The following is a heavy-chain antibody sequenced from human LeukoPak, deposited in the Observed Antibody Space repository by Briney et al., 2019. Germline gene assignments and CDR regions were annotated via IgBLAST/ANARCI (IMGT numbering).Heavy chain of an antibody. D-gene: IGHD3-22*01. CDR2: IFYSGRT. Sequence: SETLSLTCTVSGGSISSYYWSWIRQPPGKGLEWIGYIFYSGRTNYNPSLKSRVTISVDMSKNQFSLKLSSVTAADTAVYYCARDRGYYYDSSGFDYWGQGTLVTVSS. V-gene: IGHV4-59*01. CDR1: GGSISSYY. J-gene: IGHJ4*02. CDR3: ARDRGYYYDSSGFDY.